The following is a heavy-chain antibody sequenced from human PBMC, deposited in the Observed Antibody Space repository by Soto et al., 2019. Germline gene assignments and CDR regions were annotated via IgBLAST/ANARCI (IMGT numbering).Heavy chain of an antibody. CDR3: ARVYGDYLDF. J-gene: IGHJ4*02. V-gene: IGHV4-59*01. D-gene: IGHD4-17*01. Sequence: KPSETLSLTCTVSGGSISSYYWSWIRQPPGKGLEWIGYIYYSGTTNYNPSLKSRVTISVDTSKNQFSLKLSSVTAADTAVYYCARVYGDYLDFWGQGTLVTVSS. CDR2: IYYSGTT. CDR1: GGSISSYY.